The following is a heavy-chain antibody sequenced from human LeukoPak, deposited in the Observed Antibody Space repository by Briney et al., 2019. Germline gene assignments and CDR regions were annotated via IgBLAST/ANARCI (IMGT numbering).Heavy chain of an antibody. D-gene: IGHD3-22*01. J-gene: IGHJ4*02. CDR3: AVPPYYYDSSGYYPPGY. CDR2: ISSSSSTI. Sequence: GGSLRLSCAASGFTFSSYSVNWVRQAPGKGLEWVSYISSSSSTIYYADSVKGRFTISRDNAKNSLYLQMNSLRAEDTAVYYCAVPPYYYDSSGYYPPGYWGQGTLVTVSS. V-gene: IGHV3-48*04. CDR1: GFTFSSYS.